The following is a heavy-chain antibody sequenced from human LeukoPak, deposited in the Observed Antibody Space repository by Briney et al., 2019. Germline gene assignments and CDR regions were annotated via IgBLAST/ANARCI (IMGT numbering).Heavy chain of an antibody. V-gene: IGHV3-23*01. D-gene: IGHD2-15*01. CDR1: GFTFNNYA. J-gene: IGHJ6*02. CDR2: ISGSGGNT. Sequence: GGSLRLSCAASGFTFNNYAMSWVRQAPGKGLEWVSVISGSGGNTYSADSVKGRFTISRDNSKNTLYLQMNSLRAEDTAVYYCARGGTLTMTYYYHNLDVWGQGATVTVSS. CDR3: ARGGTLTMTYYYHNLDV.